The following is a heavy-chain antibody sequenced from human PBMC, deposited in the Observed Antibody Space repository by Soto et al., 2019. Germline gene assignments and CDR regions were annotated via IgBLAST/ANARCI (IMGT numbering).Heavy chain of an antibody. V-gene: IGHV1-18*04. D-gene: IGHD4-17*01. CDR1: GYTFAYYE. CDR3: ARVVKAGDYGDYGKYYFDY. Sequence: QVQLVQSGAEVKKPGASVKVSCKASGYTFAYYEITWVRQAPGQGLEWMGWISAYSGNRNYAQKLQGRLTMTTDTSTNTASMELRSLTSDDTAVYYCARVVKAGDYGDYGKYYFDYWGHGTLDTVSS. J-gene: IGHJ4*01. CDR2: ISAYSGNR.